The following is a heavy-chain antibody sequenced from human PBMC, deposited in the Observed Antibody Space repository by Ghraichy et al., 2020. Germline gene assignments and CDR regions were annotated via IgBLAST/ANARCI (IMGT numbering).Heavy chain of an antibody. CDR1: GGSISSYY. D-gene: IGHD1-26*01. J-gene: IGHJ4*02. V-gene: IGHV4-4*09. Sequence: SETLSLTCTVSGGSISSYYWSWIRQPPGKGLEWIGYIYTSGSTNYNPSLKSRVTISVDTSKNQFSLKLSSVTAADTAVYYCARQRGGSYLYYFDYWGQGTLVTVSS. CDR2: IYTSGST. CDR3: ARQRGGSYLYYFDY.